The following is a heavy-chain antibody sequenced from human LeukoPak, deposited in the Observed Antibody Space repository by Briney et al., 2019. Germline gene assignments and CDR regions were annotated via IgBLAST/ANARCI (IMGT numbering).Heavy chain of an antibody. Sequence: GGSLRLSCAASRFTFSSYAMSWVRQAPGRGLEWVSTISGGGGSTYYSDSVKGRFTISRDNSKNTLYLQVNSLRAEDTAIYYCARENWVYDWKYDSSGSGINYWGQGTLVTVSS. V-gene: IGHV3-23*01. CDR1: RFTFSSYA. D-gene: IGHD3-22*01. CDR3: ARENWVYDWKYDSSGSGINY. J-gene: IGHJ4*02. CDR2: ISGGGGST.